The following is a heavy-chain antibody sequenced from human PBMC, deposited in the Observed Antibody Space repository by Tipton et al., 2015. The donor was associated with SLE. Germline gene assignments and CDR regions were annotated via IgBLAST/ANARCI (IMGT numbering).Heavy chain of an antibody. Sequence: TLSLTCTVSGGSITTGGYYWSWIRQHPGRGLEWIGYIYYTGSTYYSPSLKSRVTISVDTSKNQFSLKLSSVTAADTAVYYCARDHLPGGYYYYMDVWGKGTTVTVSS. J-gene: IGHJ6*03. D-gene: IGHD3-10*01. CDR1: GGSITTGGYY. CDR2: IYYTGST. CDR3: ARDHLPGGYYYYMDV. V-gene: IGHV4-31*03.